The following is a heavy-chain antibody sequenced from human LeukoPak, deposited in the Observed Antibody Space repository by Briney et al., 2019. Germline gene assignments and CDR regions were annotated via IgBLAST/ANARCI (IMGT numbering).Heavy chain of an antibody. D-gene: IGHD3-10*01. CDR3: ARVGYGSGSYYKTYYFDY. CDR2: IYYSGST. J-gene: IGHJ4*02. Sequence: SETLSLTCTVSGGSISSYYWSWIRQPPGKGLEWIGYIYYSGSTNYNPSLKSRVTISVDTSKNQFSLKLSSVTAADTAVYYCARVGYGSGSYYKTYYFDYWGQGTLVTVSP. V-gene: IGHV4-59*01. CDR1: GGSISSYY.